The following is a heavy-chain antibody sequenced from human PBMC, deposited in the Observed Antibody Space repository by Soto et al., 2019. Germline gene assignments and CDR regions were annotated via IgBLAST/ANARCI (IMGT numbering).Heavy chain of an antibody. CDR2: IDWDDDK. Sequence: SGPTLVNPTQTLTLTCTFSGFSLSTSGMCVSWIRQPPGKALEWLARIDWDDDKYYSTSLKTRLTISKDTSKNQVVLTMTNMDPVDTATYYCALIPYPPREIGDYKDVWSKGTTVTVSS. J-gene: IGHJ6*03. CDR3: ALIPYPPREIGDYKDV. CDR1: GFSLSTSGMC. V-gene: IGHV2-70*11. D-gene: IGHD2-2*01.